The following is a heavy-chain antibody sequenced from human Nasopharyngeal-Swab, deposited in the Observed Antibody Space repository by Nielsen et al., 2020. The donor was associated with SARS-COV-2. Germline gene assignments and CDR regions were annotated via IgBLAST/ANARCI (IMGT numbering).Heavy chain of an antibody. V-gene: IGHV1-2*06. CDR3: ARDDGDVPGITGSGPPGGY. CDR2: INPNSGDT. D-gene: IGHD6-13*01. J-gene: IGHJ4*02. Sequence: ASVKVSCKASGYTFTDYYMHWVRQAPGRGLEWMGRINPNSGDTDYTQKFQGRVTVTRDTSINTVYMELSSLRSDDTAVYYCARDDGDVPGITGSGPPGGYWGQGTLVTVSS. CDR1: GYTFTDYY.